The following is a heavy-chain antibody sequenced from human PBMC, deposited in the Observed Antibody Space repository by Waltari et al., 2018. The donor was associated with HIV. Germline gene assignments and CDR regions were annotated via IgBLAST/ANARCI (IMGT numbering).Heavy chain of an antibody. CDR3: ATNYYDSSGYYPLDY. J-gene: IGHJ4*02. V-gene: IGHV1-2*02. CDR2: SNPNSGGT. D-gene: IGHD3-22*01. CDR1: GYTFTGYY. Sequence: QVQLVQSGAEVKKPGASVKVSCKASGYTFTGYYMHWVRQAPGQGLEWMGWSNPNSGGTNYAQKFQGRVTMTRDTSISTAYMELSRLRSDDTAVYYCATNYYDSSGYYPLDYWGQGTLVTVSS.